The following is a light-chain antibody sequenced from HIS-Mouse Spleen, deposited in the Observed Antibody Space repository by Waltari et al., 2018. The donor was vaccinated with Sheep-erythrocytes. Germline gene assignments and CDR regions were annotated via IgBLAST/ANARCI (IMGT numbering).Light chain of an antibody. CDR1: ALPKQY. V-gene: IGLV3-25*03. Sequence: SYELTQPPSVSVSPGQTARITCSGDALPKQYAYWYQQKPGQAPVVVIYKDSGRPSGIPERFSGSSSGTTVTLTIIGVQAEDEADYYCQSADSSGTYVFGTGTKVTVL. CDR3: QSADSSGTYV. CDR2: KDS. J-gene: IGLJ1*01.